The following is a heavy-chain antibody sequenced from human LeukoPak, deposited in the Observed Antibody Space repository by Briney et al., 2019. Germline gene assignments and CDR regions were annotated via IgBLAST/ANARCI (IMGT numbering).Heavy chain of an antibody. CDR1: GYTFTDHY. V-gene: IGHV1-2*02. CDR2: INPHSGVT. D-gene: IGHD3-9*01. Sequence: ASVKVSCKASGYTFTDHYIHWVRQAPGQGLEWMGWINPHSGVTNYAQKFQDRVTMTRDTSISTAYMELSRLRFDDTAVYYCARSPHILTGENFDYWGQGTLVTVSS. J-gene: IGHJ4*02. CDR3: ARSPHILTGENFDY.